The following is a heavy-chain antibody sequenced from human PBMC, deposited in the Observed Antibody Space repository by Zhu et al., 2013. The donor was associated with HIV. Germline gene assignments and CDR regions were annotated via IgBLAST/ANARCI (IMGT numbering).Heavy chain of an antibody. V-gene: IGHV1-18*01. CDR3: ASDLWEKALDV. CDR1: GYTFTNYG. J-gene: IGHJ3*01. D-gene: IGHD1-26*01. Sequence: QVQLVQSGAEVKKPGASVKVSCKASGYTFTNYGISWVRQAPGQGLEWMGWISADNANTNSARRLHDRVSMTTNTSINTVYMELRGLLYDDTGLYFCASDLWEKALDVWGPGTVVTVSS. CDR2: ISADNANT.